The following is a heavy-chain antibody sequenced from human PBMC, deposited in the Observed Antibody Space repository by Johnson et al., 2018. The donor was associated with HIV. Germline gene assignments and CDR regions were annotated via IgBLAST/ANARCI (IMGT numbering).Heavy chain of an antibody. Sequence: VQLVESGGDLVQPGGSLRLSCAASGFTFSSYAMSWVRQAPGKGLEWVSTISGSGNRTYYADSVKGRFTISRDNSKNTLYLQMNSLRGDDTAIYFCAHPGSPGVAARLWDAFDVWGQGTTVTVSS. CDR2: ISGSGNRT. D-gene: IGHD6-6*01. CDR3: AHPGSPGVAARLWDAFDV. CDR1: GFTFSSYA. V-gene: IGHV3-23*04. J-gene: IGHJ3*01.